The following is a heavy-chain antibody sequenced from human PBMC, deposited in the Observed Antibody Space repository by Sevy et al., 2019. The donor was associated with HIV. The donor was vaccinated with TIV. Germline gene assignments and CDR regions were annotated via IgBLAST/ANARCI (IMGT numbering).Heavy chain of an antibody. V-gene: IGHV4-59*08. CDR3: AGENAWGRGYS. CDR1: GGSITSLY. CDR2: IYYNGHI. J-gene: IGHJ4*02. D-gene: IGHD1-26*01. Sequence: SETLSLTCTVSGGSITSLYWNWIRQPPGKGLEWIANIYYNGHINYNPSLNSRVTLSLDTSKNQFSMRLSSLTAADTAMYYCAGENAWGRGYSWGQGTLVTVSS.